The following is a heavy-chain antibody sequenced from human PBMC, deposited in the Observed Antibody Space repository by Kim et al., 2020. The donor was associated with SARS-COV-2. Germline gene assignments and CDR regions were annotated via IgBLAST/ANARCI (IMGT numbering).Heavy chain of an antibody. CDR2: LNPDVREI. V-gene: IGHV3-7*03. Sequence: GGSLRLSCAASGFTFSHYWMNWVRQAPGKGLEWVANLNPDVREIYYVDSVKGRFTVPRDNAKNSVYLQMYSLRAEDTAVYYCARAPVASAYGDYYGVDVWGQGTTVTVSS. CDR3: ARAPVASAYGDYYGVDV. CDR1: GFTFSHYW. D-gene: IGHD4-17*01. J-gene: IGHJ6*02.